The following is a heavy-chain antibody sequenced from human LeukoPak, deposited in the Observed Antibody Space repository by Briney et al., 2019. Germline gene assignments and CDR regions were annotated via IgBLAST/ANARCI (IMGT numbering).Heavy chain of an antibody. CDR1: GFTFSTYW. Sequence: PGGSLRLSCAASGFTFSTYWMSWVRQAPGKGLEWVANIKRDGSEKYYVDSVKGRFTISRDNAKNSLYLQMNSLRAEDTAVYYCARDLIIWGASLLGAFDIWGQGTMVTVSS. D-gene: IGHD3-16*01. J-gene: IGHJ3*02. CDR3: ARDLIIWGASLLGAFDI. V-gene: IGHV3-7*01. CDR2: IKRDGSEK.